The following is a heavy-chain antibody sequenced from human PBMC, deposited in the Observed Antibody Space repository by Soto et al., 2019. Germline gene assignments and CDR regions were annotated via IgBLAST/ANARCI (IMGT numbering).Heavy chain of an antibody. J-gene: IGHJ5*02. Sequence: QVQLQESGPGLVKPSQTLSLTCTVSGGSISSGGYYWSWIRQHPGKGLEWIGYIYYSGSTYYNPSLKSRVTISVDTSKNQFSLKLSSMTAADTAVYYCARVGAAAGRGNWFDPWGQGTLVTVSS. V-gene: IGHV4-31*03. CDR2: IYYSGST. D-gene: IGHD6-13*01. CDR1: GGSISSGGYY. CDR3: ARVGAAAGRGNWFDP.